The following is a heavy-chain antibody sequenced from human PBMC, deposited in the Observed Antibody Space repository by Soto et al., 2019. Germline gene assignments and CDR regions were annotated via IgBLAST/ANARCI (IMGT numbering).Heavy chain of an antibody. J-gene: IGHJ4*02. CDR2: ISYDGSTK. V-gene: IGHV3-30*18. CDR3: AKGCSTGGTCVIIDY. D-gene: IGHD2-8*02. Sequence: QVQLVESGGGVVQPGRSLRLSCAASGFTFSSHGMHWVRQTPGKGLEWVAVISYDGSTKYYADSVKGRFTTSRDNSNNTLYLQMNSLRVEDTAVYYCAKGCSTGGTCVIIDYWGQGTLVTVSS. CDR1: GFTFSSHG.